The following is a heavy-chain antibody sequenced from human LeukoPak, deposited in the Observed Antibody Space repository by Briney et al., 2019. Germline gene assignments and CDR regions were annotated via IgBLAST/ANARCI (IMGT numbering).Heavy chain of an antibody. CDR2: INPNSGGT. D-gene: IGHD3-3*01. CDR1: GYTFTGYY. CDR3: ARGGRGDDFWSGYLLVDY. V-gene: IGHV1-2*02. Sequence: ASVKVSCKASGYTFTGYYMHWVRQAPGQGLEWMGWINPNSGGTNYAQKFQGRVTMTRDTSISTAYMELSRLRSDDTAVYYCARGGRGDDFWSGYLLVDYWGQGTLVTVSS. J-gene: IGHJ4*02.